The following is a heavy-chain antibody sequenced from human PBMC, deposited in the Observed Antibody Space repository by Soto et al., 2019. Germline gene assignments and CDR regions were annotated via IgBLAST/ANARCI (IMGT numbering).Heavy chain of an antibody. D-gene: IGHD6-6*01. J-gene: IGHJ4*02. CDR2: IYYTGST. CDR1: GGSISTNNFY. V-gene: IGHV4-39*01. Sequence: SETLSLTCTVSGGSISTNNFYWGWIRQPPGKGLEYIGSIYYTGSTYYTPSLKSRFTISVDTSKNQFSLKVNSVTAADTAMYYCVRHRGGSSNFDSWGPGTLVTVSS. CDR3: VRHRGGSSNFDS.